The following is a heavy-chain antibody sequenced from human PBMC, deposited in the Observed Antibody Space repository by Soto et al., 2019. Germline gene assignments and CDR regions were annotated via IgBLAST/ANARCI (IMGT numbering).Heavy chain of an antibody. CDR3: ARESTMVRGYFDY. CDR1: GGTFSSYT. D-gene: IGHD3-10*01. V-gene: IGHV1-69*08. J-gene: IGHJ4*02. CDR2: IIPILGIA. Sequence: QVQLVQSGAEVKKPGSSVTVSCKASGGTFSSYTISWVRQAPGQGLEWMGRIIPILGIANYAQKFQGRVTITADKSTSTAYMELSSLRSEDTAVYYCARESTMVRGYFDYWGQGTLVTVSS.